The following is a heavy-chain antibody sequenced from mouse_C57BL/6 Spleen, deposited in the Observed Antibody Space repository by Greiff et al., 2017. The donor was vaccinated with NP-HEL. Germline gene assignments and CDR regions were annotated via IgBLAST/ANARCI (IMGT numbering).Heavy chain of an antibody. CDR1: GYTFTSYW. V-gene: IGHV1-64*01. Sequence: VQLQQPGAELVKPGASVKLSCKASGYTFTSYWMHWVKQRPGQGLEWIGMIHPNSGSTNYNEKFKSKATLTVDKSSSTAYMQLSSLTSEDSAVYYCARGGYGSSLAYWGQGTLVTVSA. J-gene: IGHJ3*01. CDR2: IHPNSGST. D-gene: IGHD1-1*01. CDR3: ARGGYGSSLAY.